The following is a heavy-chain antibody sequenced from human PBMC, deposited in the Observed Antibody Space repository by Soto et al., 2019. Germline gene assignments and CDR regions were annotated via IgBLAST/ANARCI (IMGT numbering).Heavy chain of an antibody. J-gene: IGHJ3*02. D-gene: IGHD2-15*01. CDR2: INHSGST. CDR1: GGSFSGYY. CDR3: AREDIVVVVAATEAFDI. Sequence: SLTLSLTCAVYGGSFSGYYWSWIRQPPGKGLEWIGEINHSGSTNYNPSLKSRVTISVDTSKNQFSLKLSSVTAADTAVYYCAREDIVVVVAATEAFDIWGQGTMVTVSS. V-gene: IGHV4-34*01.